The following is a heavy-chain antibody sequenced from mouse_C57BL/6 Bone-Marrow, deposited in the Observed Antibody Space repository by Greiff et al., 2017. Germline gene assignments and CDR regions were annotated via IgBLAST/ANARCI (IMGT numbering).Heavy chain of an antibody. V-gene: IGHV1-55*01. J-gene: IGHJ2*01. CDR1: GYTFTSYW. CDR3: APMISYYFDY. D-gene: IGHD2-3*01. CDR2: IYPGSGST. Sequence: QVQLQQPGAELVKPGASVKMSCKASGYTFTSYWITWVKQRPGQGLEWIGDIYPGSGSTNYNEKFKSRATLTVVTSSSTAYMQRSSLTSEDSAVEYCAPMISYYFDYWGQGTTLTGSS.